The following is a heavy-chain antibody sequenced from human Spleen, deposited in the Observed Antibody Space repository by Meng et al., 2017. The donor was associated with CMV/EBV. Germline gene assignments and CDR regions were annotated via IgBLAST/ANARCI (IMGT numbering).Heavy chain of an antibody. J-gene: IGHJ5*02. CDR2: IYYRGST. CDR3: ARERAQLLVLRFLVDWFDP. Sequence: ISSHRYSWGWIRQPPGKGLEWIGSIYYRGSTYYNPSLKSRVTISVDTSKNQFSLKLSSVTAADTAVYYCARERAQLLVLRFLVDWFDPWGQGTLVTVSS. D-gene: IGHD3-3*01. CDR1: ISSHRYS. V-gene: IGHV4-39*07.